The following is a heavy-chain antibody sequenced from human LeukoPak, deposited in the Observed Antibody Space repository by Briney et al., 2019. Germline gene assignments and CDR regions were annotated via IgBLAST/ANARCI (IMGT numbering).Heavy chain of an antibody. D-gene: IGHD4-17*01. CDR3: AREGPGYGDYYFDY. CDR2: INPNSGGT. CDR1: GYTFTGYY. Sequence: ASVKVSCKASGYTFTGYYMHWVRQAPGQGLEWMGWINPNSGGTNYAQKFHGRVTMTSDTSISTAYMELSRLRSDDTAVYYCAREGPGYGDYYFDYWGQGTLVTVSS. J-gene: IGHJ4*02. V-gene: IGHV1-2*02.